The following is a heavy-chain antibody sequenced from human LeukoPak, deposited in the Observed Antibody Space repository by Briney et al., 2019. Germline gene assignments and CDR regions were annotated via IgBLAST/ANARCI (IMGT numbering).Heavy chain of an antibody. CDR2: INPSGGST. D-gene: IGHD3-3*01. CDR3: ARNEPIYDFWSGYSHTNWFDP. V-gene: IGHV1-46*01. J-gene: IGHJ5*02. CDR1: GYTFTSYY. Sequence: ASVKVSCKASGYTFTSYYMHWVRQAPGQGLEWMGIINPSGGSTSYAQKLQGRVTMTTDTSTSTAYMELRSLRSDDTAVYYCARNEPIYDFWSGYSHTNWFDPWGQGTLVTVSS.